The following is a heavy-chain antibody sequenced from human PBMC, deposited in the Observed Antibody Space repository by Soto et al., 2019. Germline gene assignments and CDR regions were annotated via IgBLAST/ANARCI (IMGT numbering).Heavy chain of an antibody. V-gene: IGHV4-39*01. CDR3: ARQVLTWELLSGYFDY. J-gene: IGHJ4*02. D-gene: IGHD1-26*01. CDR1: GGSISSSSYY. Sequence: SETLSLTCTVSGGSISSSSYYWGWIRQPPGKGLEWIGSIYYSGSTYYNPSLKSRVTISVDTSKNQFSPKLSSVTAADTAVYYCARQVLTWELLSGYFDYWGQGTLVTVSS. CDR2: IYYSGST.